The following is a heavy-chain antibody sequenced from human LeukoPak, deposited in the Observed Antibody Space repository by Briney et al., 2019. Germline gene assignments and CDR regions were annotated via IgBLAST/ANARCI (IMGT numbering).Heavy chain of an antibody. CDR3: ARSLVGATPFDY. CDR1: GYTFTSYG. D-gene: IGHD1-26*01. V-gene: IGHV1-18*01. Sequence: ASVKVSCKASGYTFTSYGISWVRQAPGQGLEWMGWISAYNGNTNYAQKLQGRVTMTTDTSTSTAYMELRRLRSDDTAVYYCARSLVGATPFDYWGQGTLVTVSS. J-gene: IGHJ4*02. CDR2: ISAYNGNT.